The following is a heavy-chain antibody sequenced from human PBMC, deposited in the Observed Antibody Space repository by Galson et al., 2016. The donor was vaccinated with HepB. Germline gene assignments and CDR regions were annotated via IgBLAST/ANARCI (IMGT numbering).Heavy chain of an antibody. V-gene: IGHV3-33*01. CDR2: VFYDDSRK. Sequence: SLRLSCAASGFLFSGYGMHWVRQAPGKGPEWVAVVFYDDSRKYYADFVKGRFSISRDNSKSSLYLDMSSLRAEDTAVYYCVRDISSSHFDLWGRGTLVTVTS. CDR1: GFLFSGYG. J-gene: IGHJ2*01. D-gene: IGHD2-2*01. CDR3: VRDISSSHFDL.